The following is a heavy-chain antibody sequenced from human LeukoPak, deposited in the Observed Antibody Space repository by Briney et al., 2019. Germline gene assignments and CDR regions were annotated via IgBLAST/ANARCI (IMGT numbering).Heavy chain of an antibody. J-gene: IGHJ3*01. CDR1: GGSISSGGYH. CDR3: ARRFRTGGNIHHDAYDV. CDR2: IYYSGST. Sequence: SETLSLTCTVSGGSISSGGYHWSWIRQHPGKGLEWIGYIYYSGSTYYNPSLKSRVTLSVDTSKNQFSLKLSSVTAADTAVYYCARRFRTGGNIHHDAYDVWGQGTVVTVSS. V-gene: IGHV4-31*03. D-gene: IGHD1-14*01.